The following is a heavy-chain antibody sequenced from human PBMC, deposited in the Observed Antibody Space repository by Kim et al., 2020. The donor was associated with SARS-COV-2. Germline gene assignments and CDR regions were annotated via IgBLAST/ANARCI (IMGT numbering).Heavy chain of an antibody. V-gene: IGHV4-34*01. CDR3: ARGLSGGSYHFDY. Sequence: SETLSLTCAVYGGSFSGYYWSWIRQPPGKGLEWIGEINHSGSTNYNPSLKSRVTISVDTSKNQFSLKLSSVTAADTAVYYCARGLSGGSYHFDYWGQGTLVTVSS. J-gene: IGHJ4*02. CDR2: INHSGST. CDR1: GGSFSGYY. D-gene: IGHD1-26*01.